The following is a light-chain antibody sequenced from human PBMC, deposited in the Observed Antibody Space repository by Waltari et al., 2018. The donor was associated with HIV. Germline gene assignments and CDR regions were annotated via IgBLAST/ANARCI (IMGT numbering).Light chain of an antibody. V-gene: IGLV2-11*01. CDR3: CSYAGSYSYV. CDR2: NVS. Sequence: QSALPQPRSLSGSPGQSVTISCPGPSSDVGVYAFVSWYQQYPGIAPKLIIFNVSQRPSGVPDRFSGSKSGNTASLTISGLQAEDEADYHCCSYAGSYSYVFGTGTQVTVL. CDR1: SSDVGVYAF. J-gene: IGLJ1*01.